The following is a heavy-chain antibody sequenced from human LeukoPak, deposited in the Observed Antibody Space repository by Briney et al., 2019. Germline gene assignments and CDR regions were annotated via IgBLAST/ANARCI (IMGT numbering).Heavy chain of an antibody. CDR1: GGSISSGPYY. CDR2: ITYSGNT. V-gene: IGHV4-31*03. J-gene: IGHJ5*02. Sequence: MTSETLSLTCTVSGGSISSGPYYWIWIRQHPGKGLEWIGYITYSGNTYYYPALNSRVTVSLDTSKTQFSLKLSSVTAADTAVYYCARQGTVVTPLGNWFDPWGQGTLVTVSS. CDR3: ARQGTVVTPLGNWFDP. D-gene: IGHD4-23*01.